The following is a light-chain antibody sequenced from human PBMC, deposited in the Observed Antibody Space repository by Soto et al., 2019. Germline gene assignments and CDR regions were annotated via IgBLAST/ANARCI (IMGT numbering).Light chain of an antibody. CDR2: SNN. Sequence: QSVLTQPPSASGTPGQRVTISCSGSSSNIGNNNVNWYQQLPGTAPKLLMYSNNLRPSGVPDRFSGSKSGTSASLAISGLQSEDEADYYCAAWDDSLNVIFGGGTKVTVL. CDR3: AAWDDSLNVI. J-gene: IGLJ2*01. V-gene: IGLV1-44*01. CDR1: SSNIGNNN.